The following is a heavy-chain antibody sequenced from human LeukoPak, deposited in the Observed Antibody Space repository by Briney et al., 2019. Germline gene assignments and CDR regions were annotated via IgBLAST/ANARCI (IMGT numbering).Heavy chain of an antibody. J-gene: IGHJ4*02. CDR1: GFTFSSYG. V-gene: IGHV3-NL1*01. D-gene: IGHD4-23*01. CDR2: IYSGGST. Sequence: PGGSLRLSCAASGFTFSSYGMHWVRQAPGKGLEWVSVIYSGGSTYYADSVKGRFTISRDNSKNTLYLQMNSLRAEDTAVYYCARGLGGNSRAAPYYFDYWGQGTLVTVSS. CDR3: ARGLGGNSRAAPYYFDY.